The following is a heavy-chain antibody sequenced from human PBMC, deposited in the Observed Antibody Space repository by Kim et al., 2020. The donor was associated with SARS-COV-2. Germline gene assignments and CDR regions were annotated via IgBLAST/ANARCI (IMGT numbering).Heavy chain of an antibody. CDR3: ARGSLGYCSSTSCYRFRGSYSVIDYAFDI. CDR2: INHSGST. Sequence: SETLSLTCAVYGGSFSGYYWSWIRQPPGKGLEWIGEINHSGSTNYNPSLKSRVTISVDTSKNQFSLKLSSVTAADTAVYYCARGSLGYCSSTSCYRFRGSYSVIDYAFDIWGQGTMVTVSS. V-gene: IGHV4-34*01. J-gene: IGHJ3*02. D-gene: IGHD2-2*01. CDR1: GGSFSGYY.